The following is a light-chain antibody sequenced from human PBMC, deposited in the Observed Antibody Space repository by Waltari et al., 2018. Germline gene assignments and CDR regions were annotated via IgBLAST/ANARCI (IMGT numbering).Light chain of an antibody. CDR3: QQYNRWPPGT. CDR2: RAS. Sequence: ETVVTQSPATLSVSPGERATLSCRTSQTIGSSLAWYQQKPGQAPRLLIYRASTRAAGIPDRFSGFGSETEFTLTISGLQSEDSAIYYCQQYNRWPPGTFGQGTKVEI. CDR1: QTIGSS. V-gene: IGKV3D-15*01. J-gene: IGKJ1*01.